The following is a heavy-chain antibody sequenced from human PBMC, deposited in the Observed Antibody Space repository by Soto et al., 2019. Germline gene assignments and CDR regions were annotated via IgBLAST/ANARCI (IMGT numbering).Heavy chain of an antibody. CDR3: ARGSYSGSFGAAGS. D-gene: IGHD1-26*01. J-gene: IGHJ5*02. CDR1: GGTFSNNA. CDR2: ITPLFGTA. V-gene: IGHV1-69*06. Sequence: QVQLVQSGAEVKKPGSSVKVSCKASGGTFSNNAVSWVRQAPGQGLEWMGGITPLFGTATYTQKFQGRVTITADKSTNTAYMELTGLTSEDTAIYFCARGSYSGSFGAAGSWGQGTLVSVSS.